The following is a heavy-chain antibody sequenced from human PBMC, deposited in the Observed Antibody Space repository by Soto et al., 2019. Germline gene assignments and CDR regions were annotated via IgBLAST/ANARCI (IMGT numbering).Heavy chain of an antibody. CDR3: ARHLSNDDFWSGSNRAIDS. J-gene: IGHJ4*02. V-gene: IGHV4-39*01. Sequence: SEPRSLACTVSGGSISGSSYYWAWIRQPPGKGLEWIGNIYYSGSTYYTPTLKSRVTISVDTSKDQFSLKLSSVTAADTAVYYCARHLSNDDFWSGSNRAIDSWGQGTLVTVSS. CDR2: IYYSGST. D-gene: IGHD3-3*01. CDR1: GGSISGSSYY.